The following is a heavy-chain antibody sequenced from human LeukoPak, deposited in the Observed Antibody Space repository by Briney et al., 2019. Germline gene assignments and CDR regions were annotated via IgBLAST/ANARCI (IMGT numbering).Heavy chain of an antibody. V-gene: IGHV3-66*01. CDR3: ASCGDDCDPRETAWVDFLH. CDR1: GLTVSRKL. CDR2: IYDDGST. J-gene: IGHJ1*01. Sequence: GGSLRLSCVVSGLTVSRKLMNWVRQAPGKGLEWVSGIYDDGSTFYADSVKGRFSISRDSSRNTLSLQMSSLRAEDTAVYFCASCGDDCDPRETAWVDFLHWGQGTLVTVSS. D-gene: IGHD2-21*02.